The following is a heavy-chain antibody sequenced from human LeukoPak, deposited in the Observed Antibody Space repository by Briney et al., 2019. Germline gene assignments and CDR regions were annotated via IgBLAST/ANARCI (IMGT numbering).Heavy chain of an antibody. D-gene: IGHD1-26*01. CDR2: ISGSGDTT. CDR1: GFTFNIYA. V-gene: IGHV3-23*01. Sequence: GGSLRLSCTASGFTFNIYAMTWVCQAPGKGLEWVSSISGSGDTTYYADSVKGRFTISRDNSKNTPYLQMNSLRAEDTAVYYCARGWELDPWGQGTLVTVSS. CDR3: ARGWELDP. J-gene: IGHJ5*02.